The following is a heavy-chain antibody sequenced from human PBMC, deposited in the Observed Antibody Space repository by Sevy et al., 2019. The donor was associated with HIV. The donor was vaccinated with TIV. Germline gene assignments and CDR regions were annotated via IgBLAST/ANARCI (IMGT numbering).Heavy chain of an antibody. Sequence: ASVKVSCKASGYSFITYSLHCVRQAPGQGLEWMAWINPNNGAAIYAQTFQGRVTVTRDTSINTVYMEMSSLTSDDTAVYYCAREIWKFDLWGQGTLVTVSS. J-gene: IGHJ4*02. V-gene: IGHV1-2*02. CDR3: AREIWKFDL. D-gene: IGHD1-1*01. CDR2: INPNNGAA. CDR1: GYSFITYS.